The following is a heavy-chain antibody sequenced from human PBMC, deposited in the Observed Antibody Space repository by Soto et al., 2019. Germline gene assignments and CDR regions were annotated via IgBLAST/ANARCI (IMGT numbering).Heavy chain of an antibody. Sequence: EVQLVESGGGLVKPGGSVRLPCEASGFTFTSDSMTSVRQAPGKGLEWVSSITSHGRDIFYADSVKGRFTISRDNAKDSLDLRMKSLTGEVSAVYYSARGAGLAGTLDLWGKGTLVTVSS. CDR2: ITSHGRDI. D-gene: IGHD6-19*01. CDR3: ARGAGLAGTLDL. V-gene: IGHV3-21*06. CDR1: GFTFTSDS. J-gene: IGHJ4*02.